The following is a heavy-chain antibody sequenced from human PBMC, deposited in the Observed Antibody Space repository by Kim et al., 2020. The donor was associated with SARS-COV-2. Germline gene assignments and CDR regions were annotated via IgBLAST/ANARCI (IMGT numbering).Heavy chain of an antibody. D-gene: IGHD6-13*01. V-gene: IGHV3-23*01. Sequence: GGSLRLSCAASGFTFSSYAMSWVRQAPGKGLEWVSAISGSGGSTYYADSVKGRFTISRDNSKNTLYLQMNSLRAEDTAVYYCAKVGPYSSSWYYYYMDVWGKGTTVTVSS. CDR3: AKVGPYSSSWYYYYMDV. CDR1: GFTFSSYA. J-gene: IGHJ6*03. CDR2: ISGSGGST.